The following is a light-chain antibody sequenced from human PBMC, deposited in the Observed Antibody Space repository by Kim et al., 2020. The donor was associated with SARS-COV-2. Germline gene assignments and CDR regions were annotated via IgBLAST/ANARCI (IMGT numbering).Light chain of an antibody. V-gene: IGKV3-20*01. CDR1: RSVSSNY. J-gene: IGKJ1*01. CDR3: QQYSSSPAT. CDR2: GAS. Sequence: SPGERPTLSCRASRSVSSNYLAWYQQRPGQAPRLLIYGASSRATGIPDRFSGSGSGTDFTLTITRLEPEDFAVYYCQQYSSSPATFGQGTKVDIK.